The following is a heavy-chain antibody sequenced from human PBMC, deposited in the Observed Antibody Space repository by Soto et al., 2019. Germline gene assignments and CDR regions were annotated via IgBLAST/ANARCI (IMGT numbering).Heavy chain of an antibody. CDR3: ARVFSVASAGNRDRGLSLWAREYNYYYYGMDV. Sequence: PGGSLRLSCAASGFTFTNSWMSWVRQAPGKGLEWVANIKQDGSEKYYVDSVKGRFTISRDNAKNSLYLQMNSLRAEDTAVYYCARVFSVASAGNRDRGLSLWAREYNYYYYGMDVWGQGTTVTVS. V-gene: IGHV3-7*04. D-gene: IGHD6-13*01. J-gene: IGHJ6*02. CDR2: IKQDGSEK. CDR1: GFTFTNSW.